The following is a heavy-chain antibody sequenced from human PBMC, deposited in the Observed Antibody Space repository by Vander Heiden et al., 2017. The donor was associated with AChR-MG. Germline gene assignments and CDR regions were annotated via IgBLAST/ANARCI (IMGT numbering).Heavy chain of an antibody. CDR1: GGSISSDSYY. J-gene: IGHJ5*02. Sequence: QLQLQESGPGLVKPSETLSLTCTVSGGSISSDSYYWGWIRQPPGKGLGWIGNIYYSGSTYYKSSLKSRVSMSVDTSKNQFSLRLTSVTAADTAAYYCARHVYGDFGKYFDPWGQGTLVTVSS. D-gene: IGHD4-17*01. V-gene: IGHV4-39*01. CDR3: ARHVYGDFGKYFDP. CDR2: IYYSGST.